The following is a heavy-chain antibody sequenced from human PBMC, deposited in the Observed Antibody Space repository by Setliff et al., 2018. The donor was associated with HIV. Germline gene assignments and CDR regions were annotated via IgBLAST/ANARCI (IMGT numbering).Heavy chain of an antibody. J-gene: IGHJ4*02. V-gene: IGHV1-3*01. CDR1: GYTFTSCA. D-gene: IGHD1-26*01. Sequence: ASVKVSCKASGYTFTSCALHWVRQAPGQRLEWMGWINAGNGHTKYSQKFQGRVSITRDTSVSTAYMELSSLRSEDTAVYYCARVSGLSGELLYFDYWGLGTQVTVSS. CDR3: ARVSGLSGELLYFDY. CDR2: INAGNGHT.